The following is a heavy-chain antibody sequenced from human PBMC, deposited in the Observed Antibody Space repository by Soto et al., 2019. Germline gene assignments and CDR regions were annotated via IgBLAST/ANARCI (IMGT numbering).Heavy chain of an antibody. Sequence: QLQLQESGPGLVKPSETLSLTCTVSGGSISSSSYYWGWIRQPPGKGLEWIGSIYYSGSTYYNPSLKSRVTISVDTSKNQFSLKLSSVTAADTAVYYCARDTYYYGSGSHHWFDPWGQGTLVTVSS. CDR1: GGSISSSSYY. D-gene: IGHD3-10*01. J-gene: IGHJ5*02. V-gene: IGHV4-39*01. CDR2: IYYSGST. CDR3: ARDTYYYGSGSHHWFDP.